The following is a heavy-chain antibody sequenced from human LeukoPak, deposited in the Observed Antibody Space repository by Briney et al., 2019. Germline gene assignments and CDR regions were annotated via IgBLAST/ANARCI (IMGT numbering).Heavy chain of an antibody. CDR2: IYIYDNERT. Sequence: SETLSLTCTVSGGSISSYYWSWIRQTPGKGLEWIGYIYIYDNERTNYNPSLKSRVTMSLHTSKNQFSLRLSSVTVADTAVYYCAREDGLNWFDPWGQGTLVTVSS. J-gene: IGHJ5*02. V-gene: IGHV4-4*08. CDR1: GGSISSYY. D-gene: IGHD4-17*01. CDR3: AREDGLNWFDP.